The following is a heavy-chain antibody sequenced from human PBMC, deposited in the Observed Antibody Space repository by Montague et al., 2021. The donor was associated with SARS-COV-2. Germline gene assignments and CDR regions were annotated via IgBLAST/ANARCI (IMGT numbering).Heavy chain of an antibody. V-gene: IGHV4-39*02. J-gene: IGHJ4*02. CDR1: GDSISSSSYY. D-gene: IGHD5-24*01. CDR2: KHYSGIT. Sequence: SETLSLTCTVSGDSISSSSYYWGWIRQPPGKGLEWIGNKHYSGITYNNPSLKNRVTMSVDTSKNQFSLKLSSMTAADTAVYYCVRDGYTHVDYWGQGTLVTVSS. CDR3: VRDGYTHVDY.